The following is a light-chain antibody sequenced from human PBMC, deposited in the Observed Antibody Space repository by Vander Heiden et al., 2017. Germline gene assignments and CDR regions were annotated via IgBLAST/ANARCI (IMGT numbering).Light chain of an antibody. CDR1: ALPTKY. J-gene: IGLJ3*02. CDR3: YSKASSGNHRV. V-gene: IGLV3-10*01. CDR2: EDT. Sequence: SHDLTQPPSVSVSPAQTAMITCSGDALPTKYAYWYQQRSGQAPVLIIYEDTKRPSGIPERFSGSSSGTMATLTISGVQVEDEADYYCYSKASSGNHRVFGGGTKLTVL.